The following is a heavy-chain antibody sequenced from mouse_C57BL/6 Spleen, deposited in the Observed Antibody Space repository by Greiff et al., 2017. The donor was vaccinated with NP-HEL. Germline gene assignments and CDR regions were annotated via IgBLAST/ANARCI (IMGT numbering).Heavy chain of an antibody. CDR3: AREFYYDYPAWFAY. CDR2: IDPSDSYT. D-gene: IGHD2-4*01. CDR1: GYTFTSYW. Sequence: QVQLQQPGAELVMPGASVKLSCKASGYTFTSYWMHWVKQRPGQGLEWIGEIDPSDSYTNYNQKFKGKSTLTVDKSSSTAYMQLSSLTSEDSAVYYCAREFYYDYPAWFAYWGQGTLVTVSA. J-gene: IGHJ3*01. V-gene: IGHV1-69*01.